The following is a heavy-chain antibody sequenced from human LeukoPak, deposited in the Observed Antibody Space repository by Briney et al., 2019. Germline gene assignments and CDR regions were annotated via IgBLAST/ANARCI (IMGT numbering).Heavy chain of an antibody. CDR1: GFTFSGFS. CDR3: ARSAVRGVACDY. Sequence: GGSLRLSCTASGFTFSGFSMHWVRQAPGKGLEWLSYISTSSRSTYYADSVKGRFTISRDNARNTLFLDMHSLRPGDSAVYYCARSAVRGVACDYWGQGTLLTVSS. D-gene: IGHD3-10*01. CDR2: ISTSSRST. J-gene: IGHJ4*02. V-gene: IGHV3-48*01.